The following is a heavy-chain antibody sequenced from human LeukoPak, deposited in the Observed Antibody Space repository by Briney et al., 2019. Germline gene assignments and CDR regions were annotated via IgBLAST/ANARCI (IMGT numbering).Heavy chain of an antibody. J-gene: IGHJ4*02. CDR3: AKDINWNDGFDY. CDR1: GFTFSSYA. V-gene: IGHV3-23*01. Sequence: GGSLRLSCAASGFTFSSYAMSWVRQAPGKGLEWVSAISGSSGSTYYADSVKGRFTISRDNSKNTLYLQMNSLRAEDTAVYYCAKDINWNDGFDYWGQGTLVTVSS. CDR2: ISGSSGST. D-gene: IGHD1-1*01.